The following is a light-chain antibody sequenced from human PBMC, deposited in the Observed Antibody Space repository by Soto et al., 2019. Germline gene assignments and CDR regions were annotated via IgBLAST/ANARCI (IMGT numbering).Light chain of an antibody. CDR1: SSDVCGYNY. CDR2: AVN. J-gene: IGLJ1*01. Sequence: QSVLTQPPSASGSPGQSVAISCTGTSSDVCGYNYVSWYQQHPGKAPKLMIYAVNKRPSGVPDRFSGSKSGNTASLTVSGLQAEDEADYYCSSYAGSSNVFGTGTKVTVL. CDR3: SSYAGSSNV. V-gene: IGLV2-8*01.